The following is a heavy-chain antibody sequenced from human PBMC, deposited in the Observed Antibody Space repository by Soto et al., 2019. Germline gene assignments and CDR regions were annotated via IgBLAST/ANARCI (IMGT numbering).Heavy chain of an antibody. CDR1: GFTFSSYS. J-gene: IGHJ4*02. Sequence: GGSLRLSCAASGFTFSSYSMNWVRQAPGKGLEWVSSISSSSSYIYYADSVKGRFTISRDNAKNSLYLQMNSLRAEDTAVYYCARDHGRYFDWLSHYFDYWGQGTLVTVSS. D-gene: IGHD3-9*01. CDR2: ISSSSSYI. V-gene: IGHV3-21*01. CDR3: ARDHGRYFDWLSHYFDY.